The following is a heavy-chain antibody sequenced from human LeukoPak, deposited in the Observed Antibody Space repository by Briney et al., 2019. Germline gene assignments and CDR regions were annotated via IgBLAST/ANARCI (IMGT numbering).Heavy chain of an antibody. CDR3: AREADYYYYMDV. CDR2: IYSGGST. V-gene: IGHV3-53*01. CDR1: GFTVSSNY. D-gene: IGHD6-25*01. Sequence: PGGSLRLSCAASGFTVSSNYMSWVRQAPGKGLEWVSIIYSGGSTFYADSVKGRFTISRDNSKNTLYLQMNSLRAEDTAVYYCAREADYYYYMDVWGKGTTVTVSS. J-gene: IGHJ6*03.